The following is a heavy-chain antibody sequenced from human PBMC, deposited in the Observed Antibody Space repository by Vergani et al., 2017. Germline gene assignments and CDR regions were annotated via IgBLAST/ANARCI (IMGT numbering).Heavy chain of an antibody. CDR2: FDPEHGEV. D-gene: IGHD3-22*01. CDR3: AIVTDYYDGSGYYLDY. V-gene: IGHV1-24*01. CDR1: GYTFSNYY. J-gene: IGHJ4*02. Sequence: QVQVVQPGAEVKKSGASVKVSCKTSGYTFSNYYMHWVRQAPGQGLEWMGGFDPEHGEVTFAHHIQGRVTMTEDRSTDTAYMELSSLRPEDTALYYCAIVTDYYDGSGYYLDYWGQGTLVTVSS.